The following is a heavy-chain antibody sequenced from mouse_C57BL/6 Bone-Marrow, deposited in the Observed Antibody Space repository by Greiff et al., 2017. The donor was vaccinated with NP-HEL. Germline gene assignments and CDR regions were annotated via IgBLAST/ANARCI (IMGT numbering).Heavy chain of an antibody. D-gene: IGHD2-2*01. J-gene: IGHJ1*03. CDR3: AVLWLLHWYFDV. CDR1: GYTFTSYW. V-gene: IGHV1-64*01. Sequence: VQLQQSGAELVKPGASVKLSCKASGYTFTSYWMHWVKQRPGQGLEWIGMIHPNSGSTNYNEKFKSKATLTVDKSSSTAYMQLSSLTSEDSAVYYCAVLWLLHWYFDVWGTGTTVTVSS. CDR2: IHPNSGST.